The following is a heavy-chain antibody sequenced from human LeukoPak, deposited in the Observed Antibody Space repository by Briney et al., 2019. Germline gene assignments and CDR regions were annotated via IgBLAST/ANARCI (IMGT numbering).Heavy chain of an antibody. CDR2: VSGSGGST. J-gene: IGHJ6*02. Sequence: PGGSLRLSCAASGFTFSSYAMSWVRQAPGKGLEWVSAVSGSGGSTYYADSVKGRFTSSRDNSKNTLYLQMNSLRAEDTAVYHRAKAVATATPRYYYYGMDVWGQGTTVTVSS. V-gene: IGHV3-23*01. CDR1: GFTFSSYA. CDR3: AKAVATATPRYYYYGMDV. D-gene: IGHD2-15*01.